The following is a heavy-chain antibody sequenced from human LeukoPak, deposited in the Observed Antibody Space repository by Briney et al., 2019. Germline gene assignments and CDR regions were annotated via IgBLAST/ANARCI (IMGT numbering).Heavy chain of an antibody. Sequence: GGSLRLSCAASGFTFSSYSMNWVRQAPGKGLEWVANIKQDGSEKYYVDSVKGRFTISRDNAKNSLYLQMNSLRAEDTAVYYCARGGLRFIDYWGQGTLVTVSS. CDR1: GFTFSSYS. CDR2: IKQDGSEK. D-gene: IGHD3-3*01. V-gene: IGHV3-7*01. CDR3: ARGGLRFIDY. J-gene: IGHJ4*02.